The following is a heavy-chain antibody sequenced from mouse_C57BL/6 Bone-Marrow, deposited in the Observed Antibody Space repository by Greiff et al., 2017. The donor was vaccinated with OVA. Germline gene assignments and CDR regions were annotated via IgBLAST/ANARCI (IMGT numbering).Heavy chain of an antibody. Sequence: EVMLVESGGGLVKPGGSLKLSCAASGFTFSDYGMHWVRQAPEKGLEWVAYISSGSSTIYYADTVKGRFTISRDNAKNTLFLQMTSLRSEDTAMYYCARGGSNYAAYFDYWGQGTTLTVSS. J-gene: IGHJ2*01. V-gene: IGHV5-17*01. CDR1: GFTFSDYG. D-gene: IGHD2-5*01. CDR3: ARGGSNYAAYFDY. CDR2: ISSGSSTI.